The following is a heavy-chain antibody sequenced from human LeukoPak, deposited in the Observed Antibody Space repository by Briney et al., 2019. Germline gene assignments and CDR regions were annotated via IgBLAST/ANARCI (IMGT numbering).Heavy chain of an antibody. Sequence: HPGRSLRLSCAASGFTFDDYAMHWVRQAPGKGLEWVSGISWNSGSIGYADSVKGRFTISRDNAKNSLYLQMNSLRAEDTAVYYCARDSEAAWGQGTLVTVSS. CDR3: ARDSEAA. D-gene: IGHD6-13*01. V-gene: IGHV3-9*01. CDR2: ISWNSGSI. J-gene: IGHJ5*02. CDR1: GFTFDDYA.